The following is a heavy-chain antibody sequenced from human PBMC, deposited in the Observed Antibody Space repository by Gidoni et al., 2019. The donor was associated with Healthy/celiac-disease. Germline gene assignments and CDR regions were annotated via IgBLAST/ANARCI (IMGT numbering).Heavy chain of an antibody. CDR1: GGTFSSHA. CDR2: IIPIFGTA. Sequence: QVQLVQSGAEVKKPGSSVKVSCKASGGTFSSHATSWVRQAPGQGREWMGGIIPIFGTANYAQKFQGRVTSTADESTSTAYMELSSLRSEDTAVYYCASGMGDIVVVTAIPLYYYYGMDVWGQGTTVTVSS. CDR3: ASGMGDIVVVTAIPLYYYYGMDV. J-gene: IGHJ6*02. V-gene: IGHV1-69*01. D-gene: IGHD2-21*02.